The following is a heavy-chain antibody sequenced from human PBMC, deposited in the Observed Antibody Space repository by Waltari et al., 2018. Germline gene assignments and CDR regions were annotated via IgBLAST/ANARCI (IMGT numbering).Heavy chain of an antibody. J-gene: IGHJ4*02. V-gene: IGHV4-31*11. D-gene: IGHD1-1*01. CDR2: TFYKGDA. Sequence: QVQLQESGPGLVKSSLTLSLTCVVTGDSISNGGYYWGWVRQHPGKGLAWIGHTFYKGDASYNPSLKRRGAISVHTSDNQFSLNLESVTAADTAVYFCARGRTSTGFDYWGQGTLVTVSS. CDR1: GDSISNGGYY. CDR3: ARGRTSTGFDY.